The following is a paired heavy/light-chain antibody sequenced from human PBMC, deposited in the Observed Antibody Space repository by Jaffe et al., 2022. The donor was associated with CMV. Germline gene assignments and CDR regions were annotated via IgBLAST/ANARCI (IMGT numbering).Light chain of an antibody. V-gene: IGLV1-44*01. J-gene: IGLJ1*01. CDR1: SSNIGSNT. CDR2: SNN. CDR3: AAWDDSLNGLYV. Sequence: QSVLTQPPSASGTPGQRVTISCSGSSSNIGSNTVNWYQQLPGTAPKLLIYSNNQRPSGVPDRFSGSKSGTSASLAISGLQSEDEADYYCAAWDDSLNGLYVFGTGTKVTVL.
Heavy chain of an antibody. CDR2: IKSKTDGGTT. J-gene: IGHJ6*02. CDR3: TTDLLPYCTNGVCWGPYYYYYGMDV. CDR1: GFTFSNAW. Sequence: EVQLVESGGGLVKPGGSLRLSCAASGFTFSNAWMSWVRQAPGKGLEWVGRIKSKTDGGTTDYAAPVKGRFTISRDDSKNTLYLQMNSLKTEDTAVYYCTTDLLPYCTNGVCWGPYYYYYGMDVWGQGTTVTVSS. V-gene: IGHV3-15*01. D-gene: IGHD2-8*01.